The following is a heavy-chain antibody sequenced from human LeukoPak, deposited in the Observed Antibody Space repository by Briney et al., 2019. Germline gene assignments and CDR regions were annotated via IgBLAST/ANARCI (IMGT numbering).Heavy chain of an antibody. CDR2: IIPIFGTA. CDR1: GGTFSSYA. Sequence: EASVKVSCKASGGTFSSYAISWVRQAPGQGLEWMGGIIPIFGTANYAQKFQGRVTITADESTSTAYMELSSLRSEDTAVYYCARGPSIYGSGYYYYYYMDVWGKGTTVTISS. CDR3: ARGPSIYGSGYYYYYYMDV. J-gene: IGHJ6*03. D-gene: IGHD3-10*01. V-gene: IGHV1-69*01.